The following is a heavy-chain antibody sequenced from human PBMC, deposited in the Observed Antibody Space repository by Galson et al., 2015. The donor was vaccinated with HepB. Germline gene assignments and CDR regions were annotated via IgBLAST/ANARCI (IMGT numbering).Heavy chain of an antibody. Sequence: TLSLTCSVSGGSISGGSYYWSWIRQHPGKGLEWIGYIYYSGSTRYNPSLKSRVKISVDTSKNQFSLKLSSVTAADTAVYFCARGGAGFSSGRTPFFYWGQGTQVTVSS. V-gene: IGHV4-31*03. CDR2: IYYSGST. D-gene: IGHD6-19*01. CDR3: ARGGAGFSSGRTPFFY. CDR1: GGSISGGSYY. J-gene: IGHJ4*02.